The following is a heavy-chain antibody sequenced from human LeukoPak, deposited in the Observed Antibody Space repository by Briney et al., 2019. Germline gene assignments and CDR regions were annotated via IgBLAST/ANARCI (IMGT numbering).Heavy chain of an antibody. V-gene: IGHV4-59*01. J-gene: IGHJ4*02. CDR1: GGSISSYY. CDR3: ARSVGATFDY. Sequence: SETLSLTRTVSGGSISSYYWSWIRQPPGKGLEWIGYIYYSGSTNYNPSLKSRVTISVDTSKNQFSLKLSSVTAADTAVYYCARSVGATFDYWAQGTLVTVSS. D-gene: IGHD1-26*01. CDR2: IYYSGST.